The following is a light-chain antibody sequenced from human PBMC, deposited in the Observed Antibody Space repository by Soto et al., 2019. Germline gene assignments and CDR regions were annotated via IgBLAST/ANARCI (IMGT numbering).Light chain of an antibody. J-gene: IGLJ1*01. CDR3: QSNDSSLSGYV. Sequence: QSVLTQPPSVSGAPGQRVTISCTGGTSNIGAGYDVHWYQQLPGTAPKLLIYGNSNRPSGVPDRFSGSKSGTSASLAITGLQAEDEGDYYCQSNDSSLSGYVFGTATKVAVL. CDR2: GNS. V-gene: IGLV1-40*01. CDR1: TSNIGAGYD.